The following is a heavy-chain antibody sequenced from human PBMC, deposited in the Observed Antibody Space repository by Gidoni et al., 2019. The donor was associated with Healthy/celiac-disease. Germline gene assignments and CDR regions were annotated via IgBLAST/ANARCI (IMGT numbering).Heavy chain of an antibody. CDR3: TTQLELSAFDY. CDR2: IKSKTAGGTT. Sequence: EVQLVEAGWGLVKAGGSRRLSCAASGFTSINAVISWVRQAPGKGLEWVGRIKSKTAGGTTEYAAPVKGRFTILRDDSKNRLYLQMNSRKTEDTAVYYCTTQLELSAFDYWGQGTLVTVSS. CDR1: GFTSINAV. V-gene: IGHV3-15*01. D-gene: IGHD1-7*01. J-gene: IGHJ4*02.